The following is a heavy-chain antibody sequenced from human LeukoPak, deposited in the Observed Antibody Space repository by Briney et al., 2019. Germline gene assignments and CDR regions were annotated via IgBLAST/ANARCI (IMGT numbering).Heavy chain of an antibody. CDR2: INHSGST. D-gene: IGHD2-2*01. CDR1: GGSFSGYY. V-gene: IGHV4-34*01. CDR3: ARGPLVVVPAAIRYYYYYYMDV. J-gene: IGHJ6*03. Sequence: SETVSLTCAVYGGSFSGYYWSWIRQPPGKGLEWIGEINHSGSTNYNPSLKSRVTISVDTSKNQFSLKLSSVTAADTAVYYCARGPLVVVPAAIRYYYYYYMDVWGKGTTVTVSS.